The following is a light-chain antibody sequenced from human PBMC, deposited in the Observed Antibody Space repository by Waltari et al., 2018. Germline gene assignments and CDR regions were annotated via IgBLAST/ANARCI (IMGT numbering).Light chain of an antibody. CDR3: QQYYRTPIT. Sequence: DIVMTQSPESLAVYLGERATINGKSSQSVLYSSNNKNYLAWYQQKPGQPPKLLIYWASTRESGVPDRFSGSGSGTDFTLTISSLQAEDVAVYYCQQYYRTPITFGQGTRLEIK. J-gene: IGKJ5*01. V-gene: IGKV4-1*01. CDR1: QSVLYSSNNKNY. CDR2: WAS.